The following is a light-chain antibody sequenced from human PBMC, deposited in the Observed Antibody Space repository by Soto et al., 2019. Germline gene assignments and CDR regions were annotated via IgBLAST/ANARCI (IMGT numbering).Light chain of an antibody. V-gene: IGLV2-14*01. Sequence: QSALTQPASVSGSPGQSITISCTGTSGDVGGYTYVSWYQQHPGKAPKLMIYEVSRRPSGVSTRFSGSKSANTASLTISGLQAEDEADYYCSSYTSSSTDVFGTGTKLTVL. CDR1: SGDVGGYTY. J-gene: IGLJ1*01. CDR2: EVS. CDR3: SSYTSSSTDV.